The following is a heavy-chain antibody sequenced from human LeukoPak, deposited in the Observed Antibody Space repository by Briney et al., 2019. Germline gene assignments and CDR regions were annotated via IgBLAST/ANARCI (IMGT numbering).Heavy chain of an antibody. J-gene: IGHJ6*02. D-gene: IGHD3-10*01. Sequence: TGGSLRLSCAASGFTFSSYAMNWVRQAPGKGLEWVSGISGSGGSTYYADSVKGRFTISRDNSKNTLYLQMNSLRAEDTAVYYCRRGITMVRGIIYGMDVWGQGTTVTVSS. CDR2: ISGSGGST. CDR1: GFTFSSYA. CDR3: RRGITMVRGIIYGMDV. V-gene: IGHV3-23*01.